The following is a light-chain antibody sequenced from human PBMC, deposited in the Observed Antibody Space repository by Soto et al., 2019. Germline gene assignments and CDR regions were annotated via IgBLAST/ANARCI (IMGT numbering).Light chain of an antibody. CDR1: SSDVGSYNL. V-gene: IGLV2-23*01. CDR2: EGS. CDR3: CSYDGSSTSGVVV. Sequence: QSVLTQPASVSGSPGQSITISCTGTSSDVGSYNLVSWYQQHPGKAPKLMIYEGSKRPSGVSNRFSGSKSGNTASLTISGLQAEDEADYDCCSYDGSSTSGVVVFGGGTKLTVL. J-gene: IGLJ2*01.